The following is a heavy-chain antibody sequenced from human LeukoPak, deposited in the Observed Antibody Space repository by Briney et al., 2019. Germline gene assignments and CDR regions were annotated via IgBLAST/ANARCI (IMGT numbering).Heavy chain of an antibody. Sequence: GGSLRLSCAASGFTFSSYSMNWVRQAPGKGLEWVSYISSSSSTIYYADSVKGRFTISRDNAKNSLYLQMNSLRAEDTDVYYCARVSLWFGEYYMDVWGKGTTVTVSS. CDR2: ISSSSSTI. J-gene: IGHJ6*03. CDR3: ARVSLWFGEYYMDV. D-gene: IGHD3-10*01. CDR1: GFTFSSYS. V-gene: IGHV3-48*01.